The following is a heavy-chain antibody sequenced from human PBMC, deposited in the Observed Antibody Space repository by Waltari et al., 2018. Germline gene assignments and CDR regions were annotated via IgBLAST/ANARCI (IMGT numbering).Heavy chain of an antibody. CDR1: GGSITTRSYH. D-gene: IGHD4-17*01. J-gene: IGHJ3*02. Sequence: QPQLQESGPGLEKPSETLSLTCTVSGGSITTRSYHWAWIRQTPGKGLEWIGSIHISGRTYYNPSLRSRVTMSVDTSNNQFSLKLTSVTAADTAVYYCARQPPTTVSTPRSPFDTWGQGTMVSVSS. CDR3: ARQPPTTVSTPRSPFDT. V-gene: IGHV4-39*07. CDR2: IHISGRT.